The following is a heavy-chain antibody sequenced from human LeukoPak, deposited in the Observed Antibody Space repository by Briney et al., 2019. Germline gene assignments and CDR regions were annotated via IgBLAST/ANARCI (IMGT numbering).Heavy chain of an antibody. CDR3: ARGLPLYYYGSGSYYKPFFDY. Sequence: PSETLSLTCAVYGGSFSGYYWSWIRQPPGKGLEWIGEINHSGSTNYNPSLKSRVTISVDTSKNQFSLKLSSVTAADTAVYYCARGLPLYYYGSGSYYKPFFDYWGQGTPVTVSS. V-gene: IGHV4-34*01. J-gene: IGHJ4*02. D-gene: IGHD3-10*01. CDR2: INHSGST. CDR1: GGSFSGYY.